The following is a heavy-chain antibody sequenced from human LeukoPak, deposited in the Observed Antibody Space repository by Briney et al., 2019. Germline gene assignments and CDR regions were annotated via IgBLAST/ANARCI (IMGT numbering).Heavy chain of an antibody. D-gene: IGHD3-22*01. V-gene: IGHV4-4*07. CDR3: ARDSYYYDSSGYRGFDY. CDR2: IHTSGST. CDR1: GVSISSYF. J-gene: IGHJ4*02. Sequence: TSETLSLTCAVSGVSISSYFWSWIRQPAGKGLEWIGRIHTSGSTNYNPSPKSRVTMSVDTSKNQFSLKLSSVTAADTAVYYCARDSYYYDSSGYRGFDYWGQGTLVTVSS.